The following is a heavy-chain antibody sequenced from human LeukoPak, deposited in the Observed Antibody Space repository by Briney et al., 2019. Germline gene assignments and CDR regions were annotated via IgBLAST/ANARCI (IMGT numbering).Heavy chain of an antibody. CDR3: ARGGDCPDY. Sequence: SETLSLTCTVSADSLSRYYWSWVRQPVGKGLEWIGRLDTSGNTHYNPSLKSRVTMSVDTSRNQFSLRLTSVTAADTAVYYCARGGDCPDYWAQGTLVTVSS. J-gene: IGHJ4*02. CDR2: LDTSGNT. D-gene: IGHD2-21*02. V-gene: IGHV4-4*07. CDR1: ADSLSRYY.